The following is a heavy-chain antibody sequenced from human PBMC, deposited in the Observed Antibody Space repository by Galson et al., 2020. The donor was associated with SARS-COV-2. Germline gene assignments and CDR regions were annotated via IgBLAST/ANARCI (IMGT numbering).Heavy chain of an antibody. D-gene: IGHD5-18*01. CDR1: GYTFTGYY. CDR3: ARDGTAMVTNGFDI. Sequence: KASGYTFTGYYMHWVRQAPGQGLEWMGWINPNSGGTNYAQKFQGRVTMTRDTSISIAYMELSRLRSDDTAVYYCARDGTAMVTNGFDIWGQGTMVTVSS. CDR2: INPNSGGT. V-gene: IGHV1-2*02. J-gene: IGHJ3*02.